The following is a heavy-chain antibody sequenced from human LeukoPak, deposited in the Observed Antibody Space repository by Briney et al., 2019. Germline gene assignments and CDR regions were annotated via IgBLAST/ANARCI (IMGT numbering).Heavy chain of an antibody. J-gene: IGHJ4*02. CDR1: GGSFSGYY. CDR2: INHSGST. V-gene: IGHV4-34*01. CDR3: ARDRTSSEFDY. D-gene: IGHD6-6*01. Sequence: SETLSLTCAVYGGSFSGYYWSWIRQPPGKGLEWIGEINHSGSTNYNPSLKSRVTISVDTSKNQFSLKLSSVTAADTAVYYCARDRTSSEFDYWGQGTLVTVSS.